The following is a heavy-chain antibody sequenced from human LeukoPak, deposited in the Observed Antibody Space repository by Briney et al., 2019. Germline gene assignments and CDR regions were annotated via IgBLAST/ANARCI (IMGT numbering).Heavy chain of an antibody. J-gene: IGHJ4*02. CDR1: GFTFSSYA. V-gene: IGHV3-23*01. CDR2: ISGSGGST. Sequence: GGSLTLSCAASGFTFSSYAMSWVRQAPGKGLEWVSAISGSGGSTYYADSVKGRFTISRDNSKNTLYLQMNSLRAEDTAVYYCAKSGRILTGYAVDYWGQGTLVTVSS. D-gene: IGHD3-9*01. CDR3: AKSGRILTGYAVDY.